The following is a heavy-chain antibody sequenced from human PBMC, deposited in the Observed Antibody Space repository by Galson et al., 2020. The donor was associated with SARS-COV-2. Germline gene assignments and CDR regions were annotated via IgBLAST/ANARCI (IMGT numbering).Heavy chain of an antibody. J-gene: IGHJ6*02. CDR2: TPYSGSP. Sequence: ETRSLTRSVSEHSMTRYYCSCFRQLPGKGLGWIGYTPYSGSPNYKPPLRTRVTITVDLSKNQFSLKVTSVTSADTAVYYFARDPAPLYGDYYTHGLHVSRPGSTVTFS. D-gene: IGHD4-17*01. CDR1: EHSMTRYY. V-gene: IGHV4-59*01. CDR3: ARDPAPLYGDYYTHGLHV.